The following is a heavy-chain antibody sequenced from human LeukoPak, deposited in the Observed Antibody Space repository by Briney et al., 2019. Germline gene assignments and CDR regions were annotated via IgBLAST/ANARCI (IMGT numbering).Heavy chain of an antibody. J-gene: IGHJ3*02. CDR1: GYSFTTYW. CDR2: IYPGDSDT. Sequence: GESLKISCKGSGYSFTTYWIVWVRQMPGKGLVWMGIIYPGDSDTRYSPSFQGQVTISGAKSISTAYLQWSSLKASDTAMYYCARNRDSGSLDAFDIWGQGTMVTVSS. V-gene: IGHV5-51*01. CDR3: ARNRDSGSLDAFDI. D-gene: IGHD3-10*01.